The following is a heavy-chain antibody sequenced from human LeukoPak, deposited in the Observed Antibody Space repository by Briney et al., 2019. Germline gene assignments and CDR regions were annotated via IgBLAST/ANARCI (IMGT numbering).Heavy chain of an antibody. CDR2: IYYSGST. J-gene: IGHJ3*02. Sequence: PSETLSLTCTVSGGSISSYYWNWMRQPPGKGLEWLGYIYYSGSTNYNPSLKSRVTISVDTSKNQLSLKLSSMTAADTAMYYCARLDSGGYGVFDIWGQGTMVTGSS. CDR3: ARLDSGGYGVFDI. V-gene: IGHV4-59*08. CDR1: GGSISSYY. D-gene: IGHD6-19*01.